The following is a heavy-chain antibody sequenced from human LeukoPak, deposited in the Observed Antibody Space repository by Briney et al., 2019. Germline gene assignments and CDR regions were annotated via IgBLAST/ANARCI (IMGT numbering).Heavy chain of an antibody. CDR2: ISSSSSYI. J-gene: IGHJ4*02. Sequence: GGSPRLSCAASGFTFSSYAMNWVRQAPGKGLEWVSSISSSSSYIYYADSVKGRFTISRDNAKNSLYLQMNSLRAEDMAVYYCASRGYGSGSFDYWGQGTLVTVSS. CDR3: ASRGYGSGSFDY. D-gene: IGHD3-10*01. CDR1: GFTFSSYA. V-gene: IGHV3-21*01.